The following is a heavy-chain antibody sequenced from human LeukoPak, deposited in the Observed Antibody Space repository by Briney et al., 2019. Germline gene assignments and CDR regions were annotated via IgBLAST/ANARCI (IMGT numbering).Heavy chain of an antibody. CDR2: IIPIFGTA. J-gene: IGHJ4*02. Sequence: SVKVSCKASGGTFSSYAISWVRQAPGQGLEWMGGIIPIFGTANYAQKFQGRVTITTDESTSTAYMELSSLRSEDTAVYYCARDIVFGGGVGDYWGQGTLVTVSS. D-gene: IGHD2-21*01. CDR1: GGTFSSYA. V-gene: IGHV1-69*05. CDR3: ARDIVFGGGVGDY.